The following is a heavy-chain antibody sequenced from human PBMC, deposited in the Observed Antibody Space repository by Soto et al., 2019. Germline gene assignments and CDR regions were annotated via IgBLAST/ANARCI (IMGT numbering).Heavy chain of an antibody. D-gene: IGHD2-2*01. J-gene: IGHJ6*03. Sequence: GASVKVSCKASGYTFTSYGISWVRQAPGQELEWMGWISAYNGNTNYAQKLQGRVTMTTDTSTSTAYMELRSLRSEDTAVYYCARGRYCSSTSCYPYYYYYYMDVWGKGTTVTVSS. CDR1: GYTFTSYG. CDR2: ISAYNGNT. V-gene: IGHV1-18*01. CDR3: ARGRYCSSTSCYPYYYYYYMDV.